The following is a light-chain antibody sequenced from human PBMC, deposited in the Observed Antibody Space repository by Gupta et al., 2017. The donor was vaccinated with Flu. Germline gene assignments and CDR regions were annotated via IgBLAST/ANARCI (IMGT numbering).Light chain of an antibody. CDR3: QQRSNWRT. V-gene: IGKV3-11*01. CDR2: DAT. J-gene: IGKJ1*01. Sequence: DIVLTHSPATLSLSRGERATLSCRTSESVSSYLAWYQQKPGQAPRLLIDDATNRATGIPARFSGSGSGTDFTLTISRLEHEDVAVYYCQQRSNWRTFGQGTKVEIK. CDR1: ESVSSY.